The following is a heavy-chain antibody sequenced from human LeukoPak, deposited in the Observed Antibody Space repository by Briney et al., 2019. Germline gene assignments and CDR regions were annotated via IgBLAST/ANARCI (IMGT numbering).Heavy chain of an antibody. Sequence: ESPKISCKGSGYSFINYWIGWVRHMPGKGLEWTGIIYPGDSDTKYSPSFQGQVTISADKSISTAYLQWSSLKASDTAMYYCARPSHSGSYYHGFDYWGQGTLVTVSS. CDR1: GYSFINYW. CDR2: IYPGDSDT. D-gene: IGHD3-10*01. J-gene: IGHJ4*02. V-gene: IGHV5-51*01. CDR3: ARPSHSGSYYHGFDY.